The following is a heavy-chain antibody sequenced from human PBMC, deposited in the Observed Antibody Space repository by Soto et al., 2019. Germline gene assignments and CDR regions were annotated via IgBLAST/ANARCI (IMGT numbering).Heavy chain of an antibody. D-gene: IGHD2-15*01. CDR2: ISSSSSYI. CDR3: ASYCSGGSCYSGYYHYRMDV. V-gene: IGHV3-21*01. Sequence: GGSLRLSCAASGFTFSSYSMNWVRQAPGKGLEWVSSISSSSSYIYYADSVKGRFTISRDNAKNSLYLQMNSLRAEDTAVYYCASYCSGGSCYSGYYHYRMDVWGQGT. CDR1: GFTFSSYS. J-gene: IGHJ6*02.